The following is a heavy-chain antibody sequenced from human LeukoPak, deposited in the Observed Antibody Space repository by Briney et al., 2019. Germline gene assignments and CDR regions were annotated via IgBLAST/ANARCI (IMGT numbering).Heavy chain of an antibody. CDR3: ARSGCSSTSCSRSDAFDI. V-gene: IGHV4-39*07. Sequence: PSETLSLTCTVSGGSISSSSYYWGWIRQPPGKGLEWIGRIYTSGSTNYNPSLKSRVTMSVDTSKNQFSLKLSSVTAADTAVYYCARSGCSSTSCSRSDAFDIWGQGTMVTVSS. J-gene: IGHJ3*02. CDR1: GGSISSSSYY. CDR2: IYTSGST. D-gene: IGHD2-2*01.